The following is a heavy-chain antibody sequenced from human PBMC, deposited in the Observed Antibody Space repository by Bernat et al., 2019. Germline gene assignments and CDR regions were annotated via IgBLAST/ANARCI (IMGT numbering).Heavy chain of an antibody. Sequence: QVQLVEPGGGVVQPGRSLRLSCAASGFTFSTYGMHWVRQAPGKGLEWVTIIWYDGSRKYYADSVRGRFTISRDNSKNTLYLQMDSLRVEDTAVYYCARHASGAFDYWGQGTPVTVSS. J-gene: IGHJ4*02. CDR1: GFTFSTYG. CDR3: ARHASGAFDY. V-gene: IGHV3-33*01. D-gene: IGHD6-19*01. CDR2: IWYDGSRK.